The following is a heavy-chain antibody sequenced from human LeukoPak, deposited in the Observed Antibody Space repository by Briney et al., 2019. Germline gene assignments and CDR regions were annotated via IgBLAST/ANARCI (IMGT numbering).Heavy chain of an antibody. CDR2: IGTKGDT. CDR1: GLSFSSYD. D-gene: IGHD4-17*01. J-gene: IGHJ2*01. Sequence: GGSLRPSCAASGLSFSSYDMHWVRQATGKGLEWVSAIGTKGDTYYSDSVRGRFTISRENGKNSLYLQMNSLRAGDTAVYYCAREMSDTVTWGWYFDLWGRGTLVTVSS. V-gene: IGHV3-13*01. CDR3: AREMSDTVTWGWYFDL.